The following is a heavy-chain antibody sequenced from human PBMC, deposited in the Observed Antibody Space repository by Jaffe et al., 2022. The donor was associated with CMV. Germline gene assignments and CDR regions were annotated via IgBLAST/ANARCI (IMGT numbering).Heavy chain of an antibody. CDR3: AHNFPMTTFGGFVVRDAYDI. CDR1: GFSLTTSGVG. Sequence: QITLKESGPTLVKPTETLTLTCNFSGFSLTTSGVGVGWIRQPPGQALEWLGIVYWNDDTRYNPSLKTRLTIAKGTSKNQVVLTMSNMHPVDTATYFCAHNFPMTTFGGFVVRDAYDIWGQGTLVTVSS. D-gene: IGHD3-16*02. J-gene: IGHJ3*02. CDR2: VYWNDDT. V-gene: IGHV2-5*01.